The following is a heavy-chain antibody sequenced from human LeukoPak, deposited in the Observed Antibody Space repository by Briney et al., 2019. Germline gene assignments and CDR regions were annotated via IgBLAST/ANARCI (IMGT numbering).Heavy chain of an antibody. CDR2: VNPNSGGT. J-gene: IGHJ4*02. CDR3: ATLRRSSWYMIDY. CDR1: RYTFTRYY. D-gene: IGHD6-13*01. Sequence: ASVTVSRKASRYTFTRYYMHSVRQAPGQGLEWMGWVNPNSGGTNYAQKFQGRVTMTRDTSISTAYMELSRLRSDDTAVYYCATLRRSSWYMIDYWGQGTLVAVSS. V-gene: IGHV1-2*02.